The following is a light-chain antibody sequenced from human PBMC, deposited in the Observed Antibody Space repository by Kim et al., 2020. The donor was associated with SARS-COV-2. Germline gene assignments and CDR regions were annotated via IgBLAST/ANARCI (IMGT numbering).Light chain of an antibody. CDR3: QQTYSASRT. J-gene: IGKJ1*01. Sequence: DIQMTQSPSSLSASVGDRVTITCRASQDISRYLNWYQQKPGKAPKLLVYTASSLQSWVPSMFSGSGSETDFTLTISSLQPEDFATYYCQQTYSASRTFGQGTKVDIK. CDR2: TAS. V-gene: IGKV1-39*01. CDR1: QDISRY.